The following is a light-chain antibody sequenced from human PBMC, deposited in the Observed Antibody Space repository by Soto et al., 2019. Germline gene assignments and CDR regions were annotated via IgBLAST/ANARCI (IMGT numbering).Light chain of an antibody. CDR2: DAS. CDR1: QSVSRY. V-gene: IGKV3-11*01. J-gene: IGKJ4*01. CDR3: QQRSIWLT. Sequence: DIVLTQSPATLSLSPGERATLSCRASQSVSRYVAWYQQKPGQAPRLLIYDASNRATGIPARFSGSGSGTDFTLTISSLEPEDFAVYYCQQRSIWLTFGGGTKVDI.